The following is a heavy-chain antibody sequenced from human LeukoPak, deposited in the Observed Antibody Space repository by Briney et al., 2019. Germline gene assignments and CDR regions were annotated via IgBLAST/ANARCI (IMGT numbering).Heavy chain of an antibody. CDR1: GGSISSYY. CDR3: ARRVIMSSSWFDP. Sequence: SETLSLTCTVSGGSISSYYWSWIRQPPGKGLEWIGYIYYSGSTNYNPSLKSRVTISVDTSKNQFSLMLSSVTAADTAVYYCARRVIMSSSWFDPWGQGTLVTVSS. D-gene: IGHD3-10*01. CDR2: IYYSGST. J-gene: IGHJ5*02. V-gene: IGHV4-59*08.